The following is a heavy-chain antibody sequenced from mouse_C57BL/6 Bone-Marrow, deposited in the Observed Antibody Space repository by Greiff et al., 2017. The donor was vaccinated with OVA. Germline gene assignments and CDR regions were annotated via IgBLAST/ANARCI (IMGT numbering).Heavy chain of an antibody. CDR3: ARYYGMDD. J-gene: IGHJ4*01. V-gene: IGHV1-81*01. CDR1: GYTFTSYG. Sequence: QVQLQQSGAELARPGASVKLSCKASGYTFTSYGISWVKQRTGQGLEWIGEIYPRSGNTSYNEKFKGKATLTADKSSSTAYMELRSLTSEDSAVYFCARYYGMDDWGQGTSGTVSS. CDR2: IYPRSGNT.